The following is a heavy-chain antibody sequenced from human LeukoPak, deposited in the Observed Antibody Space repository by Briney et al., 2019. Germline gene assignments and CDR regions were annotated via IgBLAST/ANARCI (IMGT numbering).Heavy chain of an antibody. CDR1: GGTFSSYA. J-gene: IGHJ4*02. CDR3: ARGSKEGATMDFSFDY. V-gene: IGHV1-69*04. Sequence: SVKVSCKASGGTFSSYAISWVRQAPGQGLEWMGRIIPILGIANYAQKFQGRVTITADKSTSTAYMELSSLRSEDTAVYYCARGSKEGATMDFSFDYWGQGTLVTVSS. D-gene: IGHD5-24*01. CDR2: IIPILGIA.